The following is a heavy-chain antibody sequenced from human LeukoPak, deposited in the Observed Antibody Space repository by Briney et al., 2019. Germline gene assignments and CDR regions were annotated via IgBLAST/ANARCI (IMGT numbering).Heavy chain of an antibody. CDR3: ARLGYCGGDCYYYYMDV. D-gene: IGHD2-21*01. J-gene: IGHJ6*03. Sequence: HRASVKVSCKASGYTFTGYYMHWVRQAPGQGLEWMGWINPNSGGTNYAQKFQGRVTMTRDTSISTAYMELSRLRSDDTAVYYCARLGYCGGDCYYYYMDVWGKGTTVTISS. CDR2: INPNSGGT. CDR1: GYTFTGYY. V-gene: IGHV1-2*02.